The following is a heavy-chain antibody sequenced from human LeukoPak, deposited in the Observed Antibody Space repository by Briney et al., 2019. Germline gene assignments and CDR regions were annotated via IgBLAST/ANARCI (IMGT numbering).Heavy chain of an antibody. CDR1: GAYISRYY. D-gene: IGHD3-22*01. J-gene: IGHJ5*02. CDR2: ISYSATT. CDR3: ARDMRGDFYDTSGLNWFDP. Sequence: SETLSLTCTVSGAYISRYYWSWIRQPPGKGLDWIGYISYSATTNYNPSLMSRITITVDTSKNQFSLKLSSVTAADTAVYYCARDMRGDFYDTSGLNWFDPWGQGTLVTVSS. V-gene: IGHV4-59*01.